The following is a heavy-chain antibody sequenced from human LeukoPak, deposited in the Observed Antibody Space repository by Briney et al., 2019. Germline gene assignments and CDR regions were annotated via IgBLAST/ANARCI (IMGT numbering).Heavy chain of an antibody. CDR1: GFTFSSYS. D-gene: IGHD6-6*01. V-gene: IGHV3-48*02. J-gene: IGHJ4*02. Sequence: PGGSLRLSCAASGFTFSSYSMNWVRQAPGKGLEWVSYISSSSTIYYADSVKGRFTISRDNAKNSLYLQMNSLRDEDTAVYYCARSMAYGDYWGQGTLVTVSS. CDR3: ARSMAYGDY. CDR2: ISSSSTI.